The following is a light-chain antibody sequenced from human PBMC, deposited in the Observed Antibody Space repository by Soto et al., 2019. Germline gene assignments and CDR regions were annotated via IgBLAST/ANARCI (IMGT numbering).Light chain of an antibody. V-gene: IGLV2-8*01. CDR1: SSDVGGYNY. Sequence: QSALTQPPSASGSPGQSVTISCTGTSSDVGGYNYVSWYQQHPGKATKLMIYEVSKRPSGVPDRFSGSKSGNTASLTVSGLQAEDEADYYCSSYAGRNNLVFGGETKHTVL. CDR3: SSYAGRNNLV. CDR2: EVS. J-gene: IGLJ2*01.